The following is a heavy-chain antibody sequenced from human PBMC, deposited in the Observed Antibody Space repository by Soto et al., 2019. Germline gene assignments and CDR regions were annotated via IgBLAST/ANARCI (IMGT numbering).Heavy chain of an antibody. CDR3: ARAPKVSGSAQTRPDF. J-gene: IGHJ4*02. Sequence: TSETLSLTCSLYSGSLSGYYLSWIRQPPGKGLEWIGEISPSGTTNYSSSLKSRVSISVDTSKNQFSLNLTSLTAADTAVYYCARAPKVSGSAQTRPDFWGQGSLVTVYS. D-gene: IGHD6-6*01. CDR1: SGSLSGYY. CDR2: ISPSGTT. V-gene: IGHV4-34*01.